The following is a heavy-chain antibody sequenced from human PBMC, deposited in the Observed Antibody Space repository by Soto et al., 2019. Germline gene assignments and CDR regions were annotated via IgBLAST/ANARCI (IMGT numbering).Heavy chain of an antibody. D-gene: IGHD3-22*01. CDR1: GGSISSGDYY. J-gene: IGHJ4*02. CDR3: ARTYYYDSSGSDY. Sequence: PSETLSLTCTVSGGSISSGDYYCRWIRQPPGKGLELIGYIYYSGSTYYNPSLKSRVTISVDTSKNQFPLKLSSVTAADTAVYYCARTYYYDSSGSDYWGQGTLVTVSS. CDR2: IYYSGST. V-gene: IGHV4-30-4*01.